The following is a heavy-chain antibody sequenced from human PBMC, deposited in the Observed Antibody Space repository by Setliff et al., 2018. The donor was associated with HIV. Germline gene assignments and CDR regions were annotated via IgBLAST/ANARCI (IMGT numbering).Heavy chain of an antibody. D-gene: IGHD3-22*01. CDR1: GYTFTGYY. CDR3: ARGRYDNSHFYYEVIDY. J-gene: IGHJ4*02. V-gene: IGHV1-2*02. CDR2: INPNNGGT. Sequence: ASVKVSCKASGYTFTGYYVHWVRQAPGQGLEWMGWINPNNGGTNYAQKFQGRVTMTRDTSISTAYMELNRLRSDDTAVYYCARGRYDNSHFYYEVIDYWGQGTLVTSPQ.